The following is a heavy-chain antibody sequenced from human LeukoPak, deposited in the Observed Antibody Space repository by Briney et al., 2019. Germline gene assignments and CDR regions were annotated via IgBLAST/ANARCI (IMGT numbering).Heavy chain of an antibody. Sequence: GGSLRLSCVASGFSFRNYWMYWVRRAPGKGLVWVSHINTDGTSTNYADSVKGRFTVSRDNAKKTLYLQMNTLRVEDTAVYYCARDLWLGDYWGQGTLVTVSS. J-gene: IGHJ4*02. D-gene: IGHD6-19*01. CDR3: ARDLWLGDY. CDR2: INTDGTST. V-gene: IGHV3-74*01. CDR1: GFSFRNYW.